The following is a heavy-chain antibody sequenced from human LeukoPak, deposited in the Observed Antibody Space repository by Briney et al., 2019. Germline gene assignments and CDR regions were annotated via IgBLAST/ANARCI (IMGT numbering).Heavy chain of an antibody. V-gene: IGHV3-7*01. CDR1: GFTFSSYW. J-gene: IGHJ6*03. Sequence: GGSLRLSCAASGFTFSSYWMSWVRQAPGKGLEWVANIKQDGSEKYYVDSVKGRFTISRDNAKNSLYLQMNSLRAEDTAVYYCARATIFVVTHYYYMDVWGKGTTVTVSS. CDR2: IKQDGSEK. D-gene: IGHD2-21*02. CDR3: ARATIFVVTHYYYMDV.